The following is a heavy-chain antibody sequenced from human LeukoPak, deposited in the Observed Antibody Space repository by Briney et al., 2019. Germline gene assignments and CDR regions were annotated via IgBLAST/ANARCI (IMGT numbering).Heavy chain of an antibody. Sequence: HGESLKISCKGSGYSFTSYWIGWVRPMPGKGLEWMGIIYPGDSDTRYSPSFQGQVTISADKSISTAYLQWSSLKASDTAMYYCALRRGAYYYYYYMDVWGKGTTVTVSS. CDR2: IYPGDSDT. D-gene: IGHD3-10*01. CDR1: GYSFTSYW. V-gene: IGHV5-51*01. J-gene: IGHJ6*03. CDR3: ALRRGAYYYYYYMDV.